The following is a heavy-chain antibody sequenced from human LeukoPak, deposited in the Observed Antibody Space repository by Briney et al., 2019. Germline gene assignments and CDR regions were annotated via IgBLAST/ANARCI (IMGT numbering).Heavy chain of an antibody. D-gene: IGHD3-16*01. CDR1: GFTFSDYY. CDR2: ISSSGSTM. V-gene: IGHV3-11*04. CDR3: ARDREGGVTATLRNNF. J-gene: IGHJ4*02. Sequence: PGGSLRLSCAASGFTFSDYYMSWIRQAPGKGLEWVSHISSSGSTMYYADSVKGRFTISRDNAKNSLYLQMNSLRTEDTAVYYCARDREGGVTATLRNNFWGQGTLVTVSS.